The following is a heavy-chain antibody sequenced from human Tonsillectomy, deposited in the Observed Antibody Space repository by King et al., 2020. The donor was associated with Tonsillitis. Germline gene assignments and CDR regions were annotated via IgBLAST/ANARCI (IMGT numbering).Heavy chain of an antibody. V-gene: IGHV4-39*01. CDR3: ARSVSGSFDY. D-gene: IGHD6-19*01. CDR1: GGSISSSDHY. CDR2: MDYSGTI. J-gene: IGHJ4*02. Sequence: LQLQESGPGVVKPSETLSLTCTVSGGSISSSDHYWAWIRQPPGKGLEWIGYMDYSGTIFYNPSLKSRITISGGTSENQFSLKLGSVTAADTAVYFCARSVSGSFDYWGQGALVTVSS.